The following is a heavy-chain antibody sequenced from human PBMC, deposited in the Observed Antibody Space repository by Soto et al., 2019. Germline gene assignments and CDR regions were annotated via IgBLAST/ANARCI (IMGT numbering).Heavy chain of an antibody. CDR1: GYTFTSYD. V-gene: IGHV1-8*01. J-gene: IGHJ6*02. D-gene: IGHD6-19*01. CDR3: ARGGKYSSGWYRVLYYYYYGMDV. CDR2: MNPNSGNT. Sequence: SVKLSCKASGYTFTSYDINWVRQATIQGLEWMGWMNPNSGNTGYAQKFQGRVTMTRNTSISTAYMELSSLRSEDTAVYYCARGGKYSSGWYRVLYYYYYGMDVWGQGTTVTVSS.